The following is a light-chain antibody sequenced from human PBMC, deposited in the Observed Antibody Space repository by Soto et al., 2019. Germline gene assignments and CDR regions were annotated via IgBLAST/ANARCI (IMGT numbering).Light chain of an antibody. V-gene: IGKV1-27*01. CDR3: QKCNSAPFT. Sequence: DIQMTQSPSSLSASVGYRVTITCRARQGISSYLAWYQQKPGRVPKLLIYSASTLQSGVPSRFSGSGSGTDFTLTISSLQPEDVATYYCQKCNSAPFTFGPGTKVDIK. CDR2: SAS. CDR1: QGISSY. J-gene: IGKJ3*01.